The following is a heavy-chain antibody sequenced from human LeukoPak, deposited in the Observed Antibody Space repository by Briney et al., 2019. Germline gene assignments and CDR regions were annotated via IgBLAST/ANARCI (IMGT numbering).Heavy chain of an antibody. Sequence: GGSLRLSCVASGFTFEDFAMHWVRQTSGTGLEWVEGINWNSGRIDYASSVKGRFTIFRDNAENSLFLQMDSLRSEDTALYYCAKDMVERLAVGMDVWGRGTTVAVSS. CDR1: GFTFEDFA. CDR3: AKDMVERLAVGMDV. CDR2: INWNSGRI. J-gene: IGHJ6*02. V-gene: IGHV3-9*01.